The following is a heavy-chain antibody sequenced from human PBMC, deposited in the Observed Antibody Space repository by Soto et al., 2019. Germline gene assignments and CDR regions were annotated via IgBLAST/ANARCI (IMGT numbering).Heavy chain of an antibody. CDR3: ARDGGYYGSGSYFDP. D-gene: IGHD3-10*01. CDR1: GFTFSAYG. V-gene: IGHV3-33*01. Sequence: VQLVESGGGVVQPGRSLRLSCAASGFTFSAYGMHWVRQAQGKGLEWVAVIWYDGSNKYYGDSVKGRLTISRDNSKNTLDLQMNSLRAEDTAVYYCARDGGYYGSGSYFDPWGQGTLVTVSS. CDR2: IWYDGSNK. J-gene: IGHJ5*02.